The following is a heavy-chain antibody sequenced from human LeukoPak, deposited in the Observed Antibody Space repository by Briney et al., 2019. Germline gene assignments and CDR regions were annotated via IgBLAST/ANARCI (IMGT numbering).Heavy chain of an antibody. J-gene: IGHJ3*02. D-gene: IGHD2-21*02. Sequence: PGGSLRLSCAASGFTFSNYGMNWVGQAPGKGLEWVSTVSGSGHNTYYTDSVNGRFTVSRDNSKNTVYLQMNSLRAEDTALYYCAKIRGPPCGGDCRDDAFDIWGQGTMVTVSS. CDR3: AKIRGPPCGGDCRDDAFDI. CDR2: VSGSGHNT. CDR1: GFTFSNYG. V-gene: IGHV3-23*01.